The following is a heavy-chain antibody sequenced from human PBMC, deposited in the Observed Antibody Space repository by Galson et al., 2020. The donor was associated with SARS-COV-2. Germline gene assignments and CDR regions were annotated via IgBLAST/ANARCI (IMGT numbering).Heavy chain of an antibody. J-gene: IGHJ4*02. D-gene: IGHD2-2*01. CDR1: FTFSSYW. CDR2: IKQDGSEK. V-gene: IGHV3-7*02. CDR3: TTGFCGTSCYQLDH. Sequence: FTFSSYWMSWVRQAPGKGLEWVANIKQDGSEKYYVDSVKGRFTISRDDSKNTVYLQMNSLRTEDTAVYYCTTGFCGTSCYQLDHWGQGTLVTVSS.